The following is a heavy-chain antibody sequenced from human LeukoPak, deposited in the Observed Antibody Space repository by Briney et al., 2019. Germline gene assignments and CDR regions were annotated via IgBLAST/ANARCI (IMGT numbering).Heavy chain of an antibody. D-gene: IGHD6-13*01. Sequence: GGSQRLSCAASGFTFSSYAMSWVRQAPGKGLEWVSAISGSGGSTYYADSVKGRFTISRDNSKNTLYLQMNSLRAEDTAVYYCAKDPFYVDSSGWFSFDAFDIWGQGTMVTVSS. CDR2: ISGSGGST. CDR1: GFTFSSYA. V-gene: IGHV3-23*01. J-gene: IGHJ3*02. CDR3: AKDPFYVDSSGWFSFDAFDI.